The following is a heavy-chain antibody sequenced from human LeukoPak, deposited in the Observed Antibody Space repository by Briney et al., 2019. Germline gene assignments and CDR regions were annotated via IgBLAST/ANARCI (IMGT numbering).Heavy chain of an antibody. J-gene: IGHJ5*02. Sequence: GRSLRLSCAASGFTFSSYGMHWARQAPGKGLDWVAVISYDGSNKYYADSVKGRFTISRDNSKNTLYLQMNSLRAEDTAVYYCVKGVKYSSSWYVWFDPWGQGTLVTVSS. CDR1: GFTFSSYG. D-gene: IGHD6-13*01. CDR3: VKGVKYSSSWYVWFDP. V-gene: IGHV3-30*18. CDR2: ISYDGSNK.